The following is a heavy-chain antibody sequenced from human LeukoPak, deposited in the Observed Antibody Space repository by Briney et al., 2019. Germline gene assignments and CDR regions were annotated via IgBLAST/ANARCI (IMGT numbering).Heavy chain of an antibody. Sequence: GGSLRFSCAASGFTFSSYGMHWVRQAPGKGLEWVAVISYDGSNKYYADSVKGRFTISRDNSKNTLYLQMNSLRAEDTAVYYCAKDGGPAFDYWGQGTLVTVSS. CDR2: ISYDGSNK. J-gene: IGHJ4*02. V-gene: IGHV3-30*18. D-gene: IGHD2-2*01. CDR3: AKDGGPAFDY. CDR1: GFTFSSYG.